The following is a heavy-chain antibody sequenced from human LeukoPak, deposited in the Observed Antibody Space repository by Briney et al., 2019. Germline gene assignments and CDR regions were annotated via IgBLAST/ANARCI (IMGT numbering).Heavy chain of an antibody. Sequence: ASVKVSCKASGYTFTSYAMYWVRQAPGQRLEWMGWINAGNGNTKYSQKFQGRVTITRDTSASTAYMELSSLRSEDTAVYYCARESSGWYFGDAFDIWGQGTMVTVSS. D-gene: IGHD6-19*01. J-gene: IGHJ3*02. CDR3: ARESSGWYFGDAFDI. CDR1: GYTFTSYA. V-gene: IGHV1-3*01. CDR2: INAGNGNT.